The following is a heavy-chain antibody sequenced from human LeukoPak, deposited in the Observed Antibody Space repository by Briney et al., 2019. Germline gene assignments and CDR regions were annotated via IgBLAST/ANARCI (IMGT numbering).Heavy chain of an antibody. D-gene: IGHD4-11*01. CDR3: ARAKRNGFDI. J-gene: IGHJ3*02. CDR2: IRSSSTTI. CDR1: GFTFSNYS. Sequence: GGSLRLSCEASGFTFSNYSMNWVRQAPGKGLEWVSYIRSSSTTIYYADSVKGRFTISIDNAKNSMYLQMNRLRAEDTAVYYCARAKRNGFDIWGQGTMVTVSS. V-gene: IGHV3-48*01.